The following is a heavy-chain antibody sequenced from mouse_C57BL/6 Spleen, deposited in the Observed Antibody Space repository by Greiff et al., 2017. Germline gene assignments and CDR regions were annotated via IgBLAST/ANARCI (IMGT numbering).Heavy chain of an antibody. Sequence: VQLQQSGAELARPGASVKLSCTASGYTFTSYGISWVKQRTGQGLEWIGEIYPRSGNTYYNEKVKGKATLTADKSSSTAYMELRSLTSEDSAVYFCAREEYCGSNYGVDDWGQGTTLTVSS. CDR1: GYTFTSYG. CDR3: AREEYCGSNYGVDD. V-gene: IGHV1-81*01. J-gene: IGHJ2*01. D-gene: IGHD1-1*01. CDR2: IYPRSGNT.